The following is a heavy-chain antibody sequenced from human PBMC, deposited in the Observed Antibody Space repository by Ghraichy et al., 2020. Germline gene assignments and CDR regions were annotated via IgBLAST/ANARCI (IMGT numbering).Heavy chain of an antibody. D-gene: IGHD3-10*01. Sequence: SQTLSLTCAVYGGSFSGYYWSWIRQPPGKGLEWIGEINHSGSTNYNPSLKSRVTISVDTSKNQFSLKLSSVTAADTAVYYCASLKGSGYGSGSRNYYYYYGMDVWGQGTTVTVSS. CDR3: ASLKGSGYGSGSRNYYYYYGMDV. J-gene: IGHJ6*02. V-gene: IGHV4-34*01. CDR1: GGSFSGYY. CDR2: INHSGST.